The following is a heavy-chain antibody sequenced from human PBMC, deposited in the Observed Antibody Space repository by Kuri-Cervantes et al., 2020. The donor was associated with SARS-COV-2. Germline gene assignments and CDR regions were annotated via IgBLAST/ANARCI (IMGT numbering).Heavy chain of an antibody. Sequence: SVKVSCKASGGTFSSYAISWVRQAPGQGLEWMGGIIPIFGTANYAQKFQGRVTITADKSTSTAYMELRSLRSDDTAVYYCARHNYYDSSGTFDYWGQGIRVTVAS. J-gene: IGHJ4*02. CDR3: ARHNYYDSSGTFDY. CDR1: GGTFSSYA. D-gene: IGHD3-22*01. CDR2: IIPIFGTA. V-gene: IGHV1-69*06.